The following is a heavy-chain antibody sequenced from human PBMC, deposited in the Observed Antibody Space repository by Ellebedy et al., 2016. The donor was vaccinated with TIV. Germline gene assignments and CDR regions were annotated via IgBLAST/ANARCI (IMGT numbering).Heavy chain of an antibody. D-gene: IGHD2-15*01. CDR3: ARGLRIGGPMYYFDY. CDR2: ISGSGGST. CDR1: GFTFSSYA. J-gene: IGHJ4*02. Sequence: GGSLRLXXAASGFTFSSYAMSWVRQAPGKGLEWVSAISGSGGSTYYADSVKDRFTISRDNSKNTLYLQMNSLRDEDTAVYYCARGLRIGGPMYYFDYWGQGTLVTVSS. V-gene: IGHV3-23*01.